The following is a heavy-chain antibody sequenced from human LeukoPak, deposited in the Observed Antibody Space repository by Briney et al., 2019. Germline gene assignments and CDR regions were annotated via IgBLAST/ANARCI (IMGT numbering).Heavy chain of an antibody. D-gene: IGHD5-24*01. CDR1: GGSISSYY. Sequence: SETLSLTCTVSGGSISSYYWSWIRQPPGKGLEWIGYIYYSGSTNYNPSLKSRVTISVDTSKNQFSLKLSSVTAADTAVYYCAREKMATIDYWGQGTLVTASS. CDR3: AREKMATIDY. J-gene: IGHJ4*02. CDR2: IYYSGST. V-gene: IGHV4-59*01.